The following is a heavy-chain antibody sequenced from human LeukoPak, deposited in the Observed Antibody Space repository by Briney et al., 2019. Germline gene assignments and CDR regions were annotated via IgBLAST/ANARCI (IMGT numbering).Heavy chain of an antibody. Sequence: PSETLSLTCTVSGGSVSNSLYYWSWIRQPPGKGLDWIGYIYYNGDTNYNPSLKSRVIISIDTSSNQFSLRLNSMTAVDTAVYYCARVLRAASWRSYDYWGQGSLVTVSS. J-gene: IGHJ4*02. CDR3: ARVLRAASWRSYDY. CDR1: GGSVSNSLYY. V-gene: IGHV4-61*01. D-gene: IGHD5-18*01. CDR2: IYYNGDT.